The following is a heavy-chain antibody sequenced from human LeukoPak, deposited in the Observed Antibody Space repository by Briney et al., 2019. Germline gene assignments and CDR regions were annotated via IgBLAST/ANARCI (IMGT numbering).Heavy chain of an antibody. CDR3: ARQAGVVVPAAMPHHDWYFDL. CDR1: GGSISSHY. Sequence: SETLSLTCTVSGGSISSHYWSWIRQPAGKGLEWIGRIYTSGSTNYNPSLKSRVTMSVDTSKNQFSLKLSSVTAADTAVYYCARQAGVVVPAAMPHHDWYFDLWGRGTLVTVSS. D-gene: IGHD2-2*01. J-gene: IGHJ2*01. CDR2: IYTSGST. V-gene: IGHV4-4*07.